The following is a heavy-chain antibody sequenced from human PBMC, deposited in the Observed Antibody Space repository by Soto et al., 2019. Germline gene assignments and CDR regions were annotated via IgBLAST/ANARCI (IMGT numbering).Heavy chain of an antibody. CDR2: INPSRGLT. CDR3: ARDGVPIAGRSGYFDY. V-gene: IGHV1-46*02. J-gene: IGHJ4*02. Sequence: ASVKVSCKASGYNFNNYYIHWVRQTPGQRPEWIGVINPSRGLTTYSQRFQGRVSMTRDTSTTTVYMELSSLRSEDTAVYYCARDGVPIAGRSGYFDYWGPGTEVTVSS. CDR1: GYNFNNYY. D-gene: IGHD6-19*01.